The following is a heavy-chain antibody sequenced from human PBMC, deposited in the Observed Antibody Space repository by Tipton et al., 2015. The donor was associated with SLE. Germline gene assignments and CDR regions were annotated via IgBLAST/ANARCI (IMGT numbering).Heavy chain of an antibody. CDR2: IRSSGSTI. CDR1: GFTFSSYE. D-gene: IGHD1-20*01. CDR3: ASTRSNWNQYYFDY. J-gene: IGHJ4*02. Sequence: SLRLSCAASGFTFSSYEMNWVRQAPGKGLEWLSYIRSSGSTIDYADSVKGRFTISRDNAKNSLYLQMNSLRAEDTAVYYCASTRSNWNQYYFDYWGQGTLVTVSS. V-gene: IGHV3-48*03.